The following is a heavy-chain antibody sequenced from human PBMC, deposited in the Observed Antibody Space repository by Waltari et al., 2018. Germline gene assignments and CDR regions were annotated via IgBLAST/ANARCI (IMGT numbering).Heavy chain of an antibody. CDR2: IYSGGNT. D-gene: IGHD2-2*01. J-gene: IGHJ4*02. CDR3: GRDDQYPGYVDY. V-gene: IGHV3-53*01. CDR1: GFNVSSNY. Sequence: HLVESGGGLIQPGWSLRLSCAASGFNVSSNYMSWVRQAPGKGLEWVSVIYSGGNTYYADPVKGRFTISRDNSKNTLYLQMNSLRAEDTAVYYCGRDDQYPGYVDYWGQGSLVTVSS.